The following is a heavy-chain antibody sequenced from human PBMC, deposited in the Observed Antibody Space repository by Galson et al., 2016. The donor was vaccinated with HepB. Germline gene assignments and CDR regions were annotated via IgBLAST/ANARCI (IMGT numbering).Heavy chain of an antibody. CDR2: ISGSGANT. J-gene: IGHJ4*02. Sequence: SLRLFCAASGLTFSSYAMTWVRQAPGKGLEWVSGISGSGANTYYANAVKGRFTISRDNSNNTLYLQVNSLRAEDTALYFCARYSNSWAPFDYWGQGSLVTVSS. D-gene: IGHD6-13*01. CDR1: GLTFSSYA. CDR3: ARYSNSWAPFDY. V-gene: IGHV3-23*01.